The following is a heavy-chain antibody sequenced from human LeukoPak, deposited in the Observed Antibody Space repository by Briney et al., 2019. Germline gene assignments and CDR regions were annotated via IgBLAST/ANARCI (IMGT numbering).Heavy chain of an antibody. CDR3: ARLRARGAFDI. CDR1: GGSFSGYY. D-gene: IGHD3-10*01. Sequence: PSETLSLTCAVYGGSFSGYYWSWIRQPPGKWLECIGEINHSESTNYNPSLKSRVTISVDTSKNQFSLKLSSVTAADTAVYYCARLRARGAFDIWGQGTMVTVSS. J-gene: IGHJ3*02. V-gene: IGHV4-34*01. CDR2: INHSEST.